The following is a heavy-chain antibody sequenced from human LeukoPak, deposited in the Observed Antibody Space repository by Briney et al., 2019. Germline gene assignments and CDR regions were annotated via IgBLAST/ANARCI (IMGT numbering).Heavy chain of an antibody. V-gene: IGHV4-4*07. CDR1: GNSISSYY. CDR3: ARERTNYYYYGMDV. J-gene: IGHJ6*02. Sequence: PSETLSLTCTVSGNSISSYYWSWIRQPAGKGLEWIGRIYTSGSTNYSPSLKSRVTMSVDTSKNQFSLNLSSVTAADTAVYYCARERTNYYYYGMDVWGQGTTVTVSS. CDR2: IYTSGST. D-gene: IGHD1-7*01.